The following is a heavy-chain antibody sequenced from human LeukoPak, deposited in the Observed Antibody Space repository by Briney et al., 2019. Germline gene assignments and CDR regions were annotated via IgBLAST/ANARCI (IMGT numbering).Heavy chain of an antibody. J-gene: IGHJ4*02. V-gene: IGHV3-48*04. CDR3: AKGLHYYDSSGLFDY. D-gene: IGHD3-22*01. Sequence: PGGSLRLSCVGSGFTFSNYLMNWVRQAPGKGLEWVSFISSTGGTIYYADAVKGRFTISRDNAKNSLYLQMNSLRAEDMALYYCAKGLHYYDSSGLFDYWGQGTLVTVSS. CDR1: GFTFSNYL. CDR2: ISSTGGTI.